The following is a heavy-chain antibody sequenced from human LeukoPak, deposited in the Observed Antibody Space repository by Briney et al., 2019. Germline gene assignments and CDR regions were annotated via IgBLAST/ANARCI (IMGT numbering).Heavy chain of an antibody. V-gene: IGHV3-9*03. J-gene: IGHJ6*03. CDR1: GFTFDEYA. D-gene: IGHD4-23*01. CDR2: ISWNSYDI. CDR3: AKGVGTSYHYHMDV. Sequence: GRSLRLSCAASGFTFDEYAMHWVRQPPGKGLEWVSGISWNSYDIGYADSVKGRFTIYRDNAKNSLYLQMNSLRAEDMALYYCAKGVGTSYHYHMDVWGKGTTVIVSS.